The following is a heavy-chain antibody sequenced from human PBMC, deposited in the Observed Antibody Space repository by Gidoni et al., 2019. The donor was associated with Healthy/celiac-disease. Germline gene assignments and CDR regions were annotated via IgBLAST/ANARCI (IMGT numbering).Heavy chain of an antibody. Sequence: EVQLVESGGGLVKPGGSLRLSCAASGCTFSSYSMNWVRQAPGKGMEWVSSISSSSSYIYYADSVKGRFTISRDNAKNSLYLQMNSLRAEDTAVYYCARGRVHHDAFDIWGQGTMVTVSS. V-gene: IGHV3-21*01. J-gene: IGHJ3*02. CDR1: GCTFSSYS. D-gene: IGHD3-10*01. CDR2: ISSSSSYI. CDR3: ARGRVHHDAFDI.